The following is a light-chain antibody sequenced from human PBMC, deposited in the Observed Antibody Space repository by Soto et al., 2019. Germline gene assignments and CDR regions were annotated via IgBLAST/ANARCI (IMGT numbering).Light chain of an antibody. J-gene: IGKJ1*01. CDR3: QQYNSYYRT. CDR1: QSIDTW. V-gene: IGKV1-5*03. CDR2: KES. Sequence: DIQMTQSPSTLSASVGDSVTITCRAAQSIDTWLAWYQQKTGKAPKVLIYKESSLQNGVPSRFSGSGSGTELNLTISRLQPDDFATYYCQQYNSYYRTFGQGTKVDIK.